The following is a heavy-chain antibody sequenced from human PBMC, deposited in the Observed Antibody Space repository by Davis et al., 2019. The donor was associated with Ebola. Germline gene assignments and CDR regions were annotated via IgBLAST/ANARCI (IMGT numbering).Heavy chain of an antibody. V-gene: IGHV4-59*11. CDR2: IYYSGST. Sequence: PSETLSLTCTVSGGSISSHYWSWIRQPPGKGLEWIGYIYYSGSTNYNPSLKSRVTISVDTSKNQFSLKLSSVTAADTAVYYCARRRGAARDLFDYWGQGTLVTVSS. CDR1: GGSISSHY. D-gene: IGHD6-6*01. J-gene: IGHJ4*02. CDR3: ARRRGAARDLFDY.